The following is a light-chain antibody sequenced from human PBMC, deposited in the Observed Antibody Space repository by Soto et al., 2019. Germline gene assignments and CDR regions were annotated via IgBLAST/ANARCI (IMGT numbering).Light chain of an antibody. CDR1: QSVSSN. CDR2: GAS. J-gene: IGKJ4*01. Sequence: EIVMQQSPATLSVSPGERATLSCRASQSVSSNLAWYQQKPGQAPRLLIYGASTRATGIPARFSGSGSGTEFTLTISSLEPEDFAVYYCQQRSNWPPFFGGGTKVDIK. V-gene: IGKV3-15*01. CDR3: QQRSNWPPF.